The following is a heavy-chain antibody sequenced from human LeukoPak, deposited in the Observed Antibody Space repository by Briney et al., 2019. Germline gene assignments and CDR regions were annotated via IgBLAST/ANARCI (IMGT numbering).Heavy chain of an antibody. V-gene: IGHV4-39*07. CDR3: ARGVCSTSCYWEGVFYYYYYGMDV. J-gene: IGHJ6*02. Sequence: PSETLSLTCTVSGGSISSSSYYWGWIRQPPGKGLEWIGSIYYSGSTYYNPSLKSRVTISVDTSKNQFSLKLNSVTAADTAVYYCARGVCSTSCYWEGVFYYYYYGMDVWGQGTTVTVSS. CDR2: IYYSGST. D-gene: IGHD2-2*01. CDR1: GGSISSSSYY.